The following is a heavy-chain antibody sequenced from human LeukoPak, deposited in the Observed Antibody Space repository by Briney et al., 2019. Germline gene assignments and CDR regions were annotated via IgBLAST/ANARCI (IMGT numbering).Heavy chain of an antibody. CDR2: ITSGSSYI. CDR3: ARDQSYTTDFDY. D-gene: IGHD1-26*01. J-gene: IGHJ4*02. Sequence: GGSLRLSCAASGFTFSSYNMNWVRQAPGKGLEWVSSITSGSSYIYYADSVKGRFTISRDNAKNSLYLQMNSLRVEDTAVYYCARDQSYTTDFDYWGQGTLVTVSS. V-gene: IGHV3-21*01. CDR1: GFTFSSYN.